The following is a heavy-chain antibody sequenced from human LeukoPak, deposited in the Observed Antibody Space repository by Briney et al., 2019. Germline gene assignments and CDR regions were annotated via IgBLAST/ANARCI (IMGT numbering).Heavy chain of an antibody. CDR3: ARVRYKWNVYAFDI. CDR1: GFTFSSYW. J-gene: IGHJ3*02. D-gene: IGHD1-20*01. V-gene: IGHV3-74*01. CDR2: INSDGSST. Sequence: PGGSLRLSCAASGFTFSSYWMHWVRQAPVKGLVWVSRINSDGSSTSYADSVKGRFAISRDNAKNTLYLQMNSLRAEDTAVYYCARVRYKWNVYAFDIWGQGTMVTVSS.